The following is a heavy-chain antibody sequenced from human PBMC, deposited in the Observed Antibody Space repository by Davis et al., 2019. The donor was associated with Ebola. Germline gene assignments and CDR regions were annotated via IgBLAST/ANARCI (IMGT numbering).Heavy chain of an antibody. D-gene: IGHD2-15*01. V-gene: IGHV3-30-3*01. J-gene: IGHJ5*02. CDR2: ISYDESNK. CDR1: GFTFSSYA. Sequence: PGGSLRLSCAASGFTFSSYAMHWVRQAPGKGLEWVAVISYDESNKYYADSVKGRFTISRDNSKNTLYLQMNSLRPEDTAVYYCARGVTVVAAIVLAHDWFDPWGQGTLVTVSS. CDR3: ARGVTVVAAIVLAHDWFDP.